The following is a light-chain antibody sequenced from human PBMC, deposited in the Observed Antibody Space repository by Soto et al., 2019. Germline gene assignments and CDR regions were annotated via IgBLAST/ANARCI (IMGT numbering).Light chain of an antibody. CDR1: QSISSY. Sequence: DIQMTQSPSSLSASVGDRVTITCLASQSISSYLNWFQQTPGRAPKLLIYAASTLQSGVPSRFSGTRSGTAFTLTISSLQPEDFATYYCQQTYSIPQTFGQGTKVEIK. CDR2: AAS. CDR3: QQTYSIPQT. J-gene: IGKJ1*01. V-gene: IGKV1-39*01.